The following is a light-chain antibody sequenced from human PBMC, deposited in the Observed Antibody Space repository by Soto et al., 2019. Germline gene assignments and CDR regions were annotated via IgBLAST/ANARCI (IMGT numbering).Light chain of an antibody. Sequence: EIVMTQSPSTLSVSPWERSTLSFMASQSVSDKLAWYQQKPGQAPRLLIYHASARATGIPARFSGSGSGTEFTLTISSLQSEDFAVYYCQQYNNWPRTFGQGTKVDI. CDR3: QQYNNWPRT. J-gene: IGKJ1*01. CDR2: HAS. V-gene: IGKV3-15*01. CDR1: QSVSDK.